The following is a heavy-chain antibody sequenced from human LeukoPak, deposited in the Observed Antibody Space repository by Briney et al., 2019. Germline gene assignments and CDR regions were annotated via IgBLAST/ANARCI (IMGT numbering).Heavy chain of an antibody. CDR3: ARHSVSTFDH. CDR1: GGTFSSYA. J-gene: IGHJ4*02. D-gene: IGHD5/OR15-5a*01. V-gene: IGHV1-69*05. Sequence: ASVKVSCKASGGTFSSYAISWVRQAPGQGLEWMGRIIPIFGTANYAQKFQGRVTITTDESTSTAYLELSSLRSEDTAVYYCARHSVSTFDHWGQGTPVTVSS. CDR2: IIPIFGTA.